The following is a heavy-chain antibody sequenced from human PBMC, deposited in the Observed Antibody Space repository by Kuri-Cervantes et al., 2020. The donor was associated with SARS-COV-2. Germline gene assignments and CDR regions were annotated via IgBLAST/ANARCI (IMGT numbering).Heavy chain of an antibody. CDR1: GFTFSSYG. CDR2: ISYDGSNK. CDR3: AKGRGWFGELLRGAYYYYGMDV. Sequence: GGSLRLSCAASGFTFSSYGMHWVRQAPGKGLEWVAVISYDGSNKYYADSVKGRFTISRDNSKNTLYLQMNSLRAVDTAVYYCAKGRGWFGELLRGAYYYYGMDVWGQGTTVTVSS. D-gene: IGHD3-10*01. J-gene: IGHJ6*02. V-gene: IGHV3-30*18.